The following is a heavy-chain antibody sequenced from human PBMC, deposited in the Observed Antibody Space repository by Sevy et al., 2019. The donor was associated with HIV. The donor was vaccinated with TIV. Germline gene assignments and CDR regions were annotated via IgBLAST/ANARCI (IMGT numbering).Heavy chain of an antibody. CDR3: ARANLLPRMVSMVRGALSFYFDY. CDR1: GFTFSDYG. J-gene: IGHJ4*02. V-gene: IGHV3-33*01. Sequence: GGSLRLSCEASGFTFSDYGMHWVRQAPGKGLEWVAVIWYDGSNKYYADSVKGRFTISRDNSKNTLYLQMNSLRAEDTAVYYCARANLLPRMVSMVRGALSFYFDYGGQGTRVTVSS. D-gene: IGHD3-10*01. CDR2: IWYDGSNK.